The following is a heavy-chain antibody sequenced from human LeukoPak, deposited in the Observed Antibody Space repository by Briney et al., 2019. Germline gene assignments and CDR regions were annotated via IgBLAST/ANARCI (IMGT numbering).Heavy chain of an antibody. V-gene: IGHV3-7*01. J-gene: IGHJ4*02. CDR2: IKQDGSEK. CDR3: ARDSEIPPVDY. D-gene: IGHD2-2*02. Sequence: GGSLRLSCAASGFTFSSYWMSWVRQAPGKGLEWVANIKQDGSEKYYVDSVKGRFTISRDNAKNSLYLQMNSLRAEDTAAYYCARDSEIPPVDYWGQGTLVTVSS. CDR1: GFTFSSYW.